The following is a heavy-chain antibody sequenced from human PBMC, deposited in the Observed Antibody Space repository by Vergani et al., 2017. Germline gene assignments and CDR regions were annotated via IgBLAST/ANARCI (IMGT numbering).Heavy chain of an antibody. Sequence: EVELVQSGPAMRKPGESLKISCKGSEYSFGNYWIGWVRQMPGKGLEWMGIIYPADSDNRYSPSFQGQVTISADKSISTAFLQWDSLKASDPALYYCARHTTYTDSWGQGTLVTVSS. V-gene: IGHV5-51*01. CDR1: EYSFGNYW. CDR3: ARHTTYTDS. CDR2: IYPADSDN. D-gene: IGHD1-1*01. J-gene: IGHJ4*02.